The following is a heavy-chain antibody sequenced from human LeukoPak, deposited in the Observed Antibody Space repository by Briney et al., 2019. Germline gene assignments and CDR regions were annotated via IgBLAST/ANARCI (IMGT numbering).Heavy chain of an antibody. CDR3: ARLEYSSSSAAGYY. V-gene: IGHV1-18*01. CDR1: GYTFTSYG. Sequence: ASVKVSCKASGYTFTSYGISWVRQAPGQGLEWMGWISAYNGNTNYAQKLQGRVTMTTDTSTSTTYMELRSLRSDDTAVYYCARLEYSSSSAAGYYWGQGTLVTVSS. D-gene: IGHD6-6*01. CDR2: ISAYNGNT. J-gene: IGHJ4*02.